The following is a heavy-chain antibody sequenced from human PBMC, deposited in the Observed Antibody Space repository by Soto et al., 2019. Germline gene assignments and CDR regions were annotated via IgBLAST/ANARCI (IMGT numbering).Heavy chain of an antibody. CDR3: ARDASGRWQPAPSYYFDY. D-gene: IGHD2-15*01. V-gene: IGHV3-7*01. Sequence: PGGSLRLSCAASGFTFSSYWMSWVRQAPGKGLEWVANIKQDGSEKYYVDSVKGRFTISRDNAKNSLYLQMNSLRAEDTAVYYCARDASGRWQPAPSYYFDYWGQGTLVTVSS. CDR2: IKQDGSEK. J-gene: IGHJ4*02. CDR1: GFTFSSYW.